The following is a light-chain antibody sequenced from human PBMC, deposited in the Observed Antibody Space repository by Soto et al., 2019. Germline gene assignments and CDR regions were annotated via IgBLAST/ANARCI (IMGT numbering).Light chain of an antibody. Sequence: EVVLTQSPGTVSLSPGERATLSCRASQSVTSNYLAWYQQKPGQAPRILIYAASSRATGIPDRFSGSGSGTDFTLSISRLEPEDFTVYYWQQYGSSVTRTFGQGTKVELK. V-gene: IGKV3-20*01. CDR1: QSVTSNY. CDR3: QQYGSSVTRT. CDR2: AAS. J-gene: IGKJ1*01.